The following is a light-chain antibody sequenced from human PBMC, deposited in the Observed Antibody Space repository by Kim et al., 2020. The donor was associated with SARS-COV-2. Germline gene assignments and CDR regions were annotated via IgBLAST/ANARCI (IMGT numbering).Light chain of an antibody. CDR3: QQFNNWPRT. V-gene: IGKV3-15*01. CDR1: QSVSSN. CDR2: GAS. J-gene: IGKJ1*01. Sequence: EIVMTQSPATLSVSPGERATLSCRASQSVSSNLAWYQRKPGQAPRLLIYGASTRATDIPARFSGGGSGTEFTLTISSLQSEDFAVYYCQQFNNWPRTFGQGTKLEI.